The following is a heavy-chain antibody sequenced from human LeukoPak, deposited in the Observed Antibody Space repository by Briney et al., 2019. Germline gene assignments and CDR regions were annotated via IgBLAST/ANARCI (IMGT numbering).Heavy chain of an antibody. V-gene: IGHV3-33*08. D-gene: IGHD6-19*01. CDR3: ARGLYKNGWYYFDY. J-gene: IGHJ4*02. CDR1: GFTFSSYW. Sequence: GGSLRLSCAASGFTFSSYWMSWVRQAPGKGLEWVAFLSYDGSNKFYADSVKGRFTISRDNSENTLHLQMNSLKDEDTAVYYCARGLYKNGWYYFDYWGQGTLVTVSS. CDR2: LSYDGSNK.